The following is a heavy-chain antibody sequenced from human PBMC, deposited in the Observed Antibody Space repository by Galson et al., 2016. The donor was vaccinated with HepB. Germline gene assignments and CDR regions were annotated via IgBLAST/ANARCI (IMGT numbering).Heavy chain of an antibody. CDR1: GYSFTNYW. Sequence: QSGAEVKKPGESLRISCTGSGYSFTNYWINWVRQMPGKGLEWMGRIDPGDSFTNYSPSFQGHVTISADKSISTAYLQWGRLKASDTAMYYCASLRSGSLASDSWGQGTLVTVSS. J-gene: IGHJ4*02. CDR2: IDPGDSFT. CDR3: ASLRSGSLASDS. V-gene: IGHV5-10-1*01. D-gene: IGHD1-26*01.